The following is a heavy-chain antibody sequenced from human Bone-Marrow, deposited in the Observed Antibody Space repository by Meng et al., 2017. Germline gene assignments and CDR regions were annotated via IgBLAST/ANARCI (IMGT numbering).Heavy chain of an antibody. J-gene: IGHJ6*02. CDR1: GDTFTGYY. D-gene: IGHD1-26*01. Sequence: ASVKVSCKASGDTFTGYYMHWVRQAPGQGLEWMGRINPNSGGTNYAQKFQGRVTMTRDTSISTAYMELSRLRSDDTAVYYCARERSGSYSLFSIYYYYYGMDVWGQGTTVTVSS. V-gene: IGHV1-2*06. CDR3: ARERSGSYSLFSIYYYYYGMDV. CDR2: INPNSGGT.